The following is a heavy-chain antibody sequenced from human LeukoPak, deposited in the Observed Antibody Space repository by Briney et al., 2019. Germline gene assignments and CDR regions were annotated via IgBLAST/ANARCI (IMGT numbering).Heavy chain of an antibody. V-gene: IGHV1-46*01. CDR3: ARDRRYCYDSSGYYLDY. CDR1: GYTFTSYY. J-gene: IGHJ4*02. CDR2: INPSGGST. Sequence: ASVKVSCKASGYTFTSYYMHWVRQAPGQGLEWMGIINPSGGSTTYAQKFQGRVTMTRDTSTSTVYMELSSLRSEDTAVYYCARDRRYCYDSSGYYLDYWGQGTLVTVSS. D-gene: IGHD3-22*01.